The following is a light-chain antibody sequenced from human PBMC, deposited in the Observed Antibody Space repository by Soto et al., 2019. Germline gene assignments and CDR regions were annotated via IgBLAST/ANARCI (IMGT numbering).Light chain of an antibody. V-gene: IGKV1-39*01. CDR1: QDISQS. Sequence: IQMTQSPSSLSASLGDSVTVTCRASQDISQSVNWYQQKPGQAPKLLIYAAHTLESGIPSRFSGRASGPDFALTISSLQPEDVATYVCQQSSITPHTFGQGTMLQIK. J-gene: IGKJ2*01. CDR3: QQSSITPHT. CDR2: AAH.